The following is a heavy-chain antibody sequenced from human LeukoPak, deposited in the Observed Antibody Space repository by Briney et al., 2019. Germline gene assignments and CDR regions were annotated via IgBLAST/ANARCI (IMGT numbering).Heavy chain of an antibody. J-gene: IGHJ4*02. Sequence: ASVKVSCKATGYTFTSYGITWVRQAPGQGLEWMGWISGYNGNANYAQKFQDRGSMTADTSTSTAYMEVRSLRSDDTAVYYCARSGRGTYYYFDLWGQGTLVTVSS. D-gene: IGHD1-26*01. CDR2: ISGYNGNA. CDR1: GYTFTSYG. V-gene: IGHV1-18*01. CDR3: ARSGRGTYYYFDL.